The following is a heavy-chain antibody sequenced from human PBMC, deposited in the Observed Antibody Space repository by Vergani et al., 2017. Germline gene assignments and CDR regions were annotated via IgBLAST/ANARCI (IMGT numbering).Heavy chain of an antibody. Sequence: QVQLQQWGAGLLKPSETLSLTCAVYGGSFSGYYWSWIRQPPGKGLEWIGEINHSGSTNYNPSLKSRVTISVDTSKNQFSLKLSSVTAADTAVYYCARGLYDILTGYQPYYFDYWGQGTLVTVSS. J-gene: IGHJ4*02. CDR3: ARGLYDILTGYQPYYFDY. D-gene: IGHD3-9*01. V-gene: IGHV4-34*01. CDR2: INHSGST. CDR1: GGSFSGYY.